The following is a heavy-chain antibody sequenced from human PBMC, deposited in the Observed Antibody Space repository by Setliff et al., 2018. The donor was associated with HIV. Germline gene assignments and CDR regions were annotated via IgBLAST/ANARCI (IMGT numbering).Heavy chain of an antibody. CDR3: ARDDSNYRQHGMDV. J-gene: IGHJ6*02. CDR1: GFTISTYE. CDR2: ISAASTTT. Sequence: GGSLRLSCAASGFTISTYEMNWVRQAPGKGLEWVSYISAASTTTYYTDSVKGRFSISRDNAKNSLYLQMNSLRAEDTAMYYCARDDSNYRQHGMDVWGQGTTVTVSS. V-gene: IGHV3-48*03. D-gene: IGHD4-4*01.